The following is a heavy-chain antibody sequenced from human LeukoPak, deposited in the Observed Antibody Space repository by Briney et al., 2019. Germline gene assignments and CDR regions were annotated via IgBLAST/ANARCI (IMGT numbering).Heavy chain of an antibody. J-gene: IGHJ4*02. V-gene: IGHV4-4*02. Sequence: PSETLSLTCAVSGGSISSSNWWSWVRQPPGKGLEWIGRIYTSGSTKYNPSLKSRVTMLVDTSKKQFSLKLSSVTAADTAVYYCARALTYYDFWSGDDHVDVLDYWGQGTLVTVSS. CDR2: IYTSGST. D-gene: IGHD3-3*01. CDR1: GGSISSSNW. CDR3: ARALTYYDFWSGDDHVDVLDY.